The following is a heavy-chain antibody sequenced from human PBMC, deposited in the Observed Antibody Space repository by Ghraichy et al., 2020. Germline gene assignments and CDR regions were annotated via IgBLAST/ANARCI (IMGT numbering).Heavy chain of an antibody. D-gene: IGHD3-22*01. Sequence: ASVKVSCKASGYTFADYYMHWVRQAPGEGPEWMGWINCNSGATNYAERLQGRVTMTRDTSISTAYIELRSLRSDDAAVYYCARAYDRSRGVDNWFGPWGQGTLVTVSP. J-gene: IGHJ5*02. CDR1: GYTFADYY. CDR3: ARAYDRSRGVDNWFGP. CDR2: INCNSGAT. V-gene: IGHV1-2*02.